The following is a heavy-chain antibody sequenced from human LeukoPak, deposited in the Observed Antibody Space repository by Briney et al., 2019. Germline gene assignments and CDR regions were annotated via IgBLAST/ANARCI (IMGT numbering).Heavy chain of an antibody. CDR3: AVDQGRPAGDAFGY. D-gene: IGHD2-2*01. J-gene: IGHJ4*02. CDR2: IVVGSGNT. CDR1: GFTFTSSA. Sequence: ASVKVSCKASGFTFTSSAMQWVRQARGQRLEWIGWIVVGSGNTNYAQKFQERLTITRDMSTTTAYMELSSLTSEDTAVYFCAVDQGRPAGDAFGYWGQGTLVTVSS. V-gene: IGHV1-58*02.